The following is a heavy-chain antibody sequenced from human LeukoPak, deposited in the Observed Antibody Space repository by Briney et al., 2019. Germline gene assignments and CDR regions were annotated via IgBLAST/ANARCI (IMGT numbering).Heavy chain of an antibody. D-gene: IGHD3-22*01. CDR2: ISSSSSYI. V-gene: IGHV3-21*01. Sequence: PGGSLRLSCAASGFTFSSYSMNWVRQAPGKGLEWVSSISSSSSYIYYADSVKGRFTISRDNAKNSLYLQMTSLRAEDTAVYYCARDGYDRGVYGYWGQGTLVTVSS. J-gene: IGHJ4*02. CDR1: GFTFSSYS. CDR3: ARDGYDRGVYGY.